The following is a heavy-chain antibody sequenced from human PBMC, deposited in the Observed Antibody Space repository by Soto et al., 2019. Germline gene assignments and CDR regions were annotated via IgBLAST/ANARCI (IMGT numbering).Heavy chain of an antibody. D-gene: IGHD3-10*01. CDR1: GCSLSSYA. Sequence: SHTLSLSCTASGCSLSSYAWSWIRQPPGKGLEWIGYIYYSGSTNYNPSLKSRVTISVDTSKNQFSLKLSSVTAADTAVYYCARVWGGAFDIWGQGTMVT. J-gene: IGHJ3*02. CDR2: IYYSGST. CDR3: ARVWGGAFDI. V-gene: IGHV4-59*01.